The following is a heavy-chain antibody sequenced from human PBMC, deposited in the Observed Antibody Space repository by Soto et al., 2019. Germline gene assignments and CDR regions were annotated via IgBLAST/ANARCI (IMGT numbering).Heavy chain of an antibody. D-gene: IGHD3-10*01. CDR1: GGSISSYN. V-gene: IGHV4-59*12. Sequence: SETLSLTCTVSGGSISSYNWSWIRQPPGKGLEWIGNINHSGSTNYNPSLKSRVTISVDTSKNQFSLKLSSVTAADTAVYYCARGRITMVRGVILYYYGMDVWGQGTTVTVSS. J-gene: IGHJ6*02. CDR2: INHSGST. CDR3: ARGRITMVRGVILYYYGMDV.